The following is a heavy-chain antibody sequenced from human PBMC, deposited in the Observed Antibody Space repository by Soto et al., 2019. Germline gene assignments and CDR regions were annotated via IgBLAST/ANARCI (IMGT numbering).Heavy chain of an antibody. CDR1: GYSVTSYY. Sequence: ASVKVSCKVSGYSVTSYYMHWVRQAPGQGLEWMGIINPSGGSTSYAQKFQGRVTMTRDTSTSTVYMELSSLRSEDTAVYYCARDIFVGATIFDYWGQGTLVTVSS. J-gene: IGHJ4*02. V-gene: IGHV1-46*01. CDR3: ARDIFVGATIFDY. CDR2: INPSGGST. D-gene: IGHD1-26*01.